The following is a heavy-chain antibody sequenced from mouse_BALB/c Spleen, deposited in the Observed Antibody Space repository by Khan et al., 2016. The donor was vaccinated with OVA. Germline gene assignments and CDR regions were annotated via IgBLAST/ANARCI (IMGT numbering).Heavy chain of an antibody. D-gene: IGHD4-1*01. J-gene: IGHJ3*01. CDR1: GFNIKDTY. CDR3: ARDYWDEFTY. V-gene: IGHV14-3*02. Sequence: EVQLQQSGAELVKPGASVKLSCTASGFNIKDTYMHWVKQRPEQGLEWIGRIDPANGNTKSDPKFQGKATIPADTSSNTAYLQLSSQTSEDTAVYYCARDYWDEFTYWGQGTLVTVSA. CDR2: IDPANGNT.